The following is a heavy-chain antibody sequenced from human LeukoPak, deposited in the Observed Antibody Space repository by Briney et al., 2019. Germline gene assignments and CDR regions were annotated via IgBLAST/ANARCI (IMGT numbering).Heavy chain of an antibody. CDR2: ISSSGDST. CDR3: ARWGPLEWLVYYYYGMDV. Sequence: GGSLRLSCAASGFALTTYAMSWVRQAPGKGLEWVSVISSSGDSTYYADSVKGRFTVSRDNPKNTLYLQMNSLRAEDTAVYYCARWGPLEWLVYYYYGMDVWGQGTTVTVSS. J-gene: IGHJ6*02. CDR1: GFALTTYA. D-gene: IGHD3-3*01. V-gene: IGHV3-23*01.